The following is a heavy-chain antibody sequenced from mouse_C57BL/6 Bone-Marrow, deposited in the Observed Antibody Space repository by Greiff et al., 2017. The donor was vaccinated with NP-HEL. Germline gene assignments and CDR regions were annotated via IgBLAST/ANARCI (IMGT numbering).Heavy chain of an antibody. V-gene: IGHV5-4*03. J-gene: IGHJ1*03. CDR2: ISDGGSYT. Sequence: EVKLVESGGGLVKPGGSLKLSCAASGFTFSSYAMSWVRQTPEKGLEWVATISDGGSYTYYPDNVKGRFTMSRDNAKNNLYLQMSLLKSEDTAMYYSARGDTTVVALYFEGWGTGTTVTVSS. CDR1: GFTFSSYA. CDR3: ARGDTTVVALYFEG. D-gene: IGHD1-1*01.